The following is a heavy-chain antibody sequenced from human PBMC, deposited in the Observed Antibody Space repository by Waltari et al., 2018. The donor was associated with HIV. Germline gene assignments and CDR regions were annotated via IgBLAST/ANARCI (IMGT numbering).Heavy chain of an antibody. CDR2: INSDGSST. V-gene: IGHV3-74*01. J-gene: IGHJ6*02. D-gene: IGHD6-13*01. CDR1: GLTFSSYW. CDR3: ARVDSSSWYDYYGMDV. Sequence: EVQLVESGGGLVQHRGSLRLSCAASGLTFSSYWMHWVRQAPGKGLVWVASINSDGSSTSYADSVRGRFTISRDNAKNTLYLHMNSLRVDDTAVYYCARVDSSSWYDYYGMDVWGQGTTVTVSS.